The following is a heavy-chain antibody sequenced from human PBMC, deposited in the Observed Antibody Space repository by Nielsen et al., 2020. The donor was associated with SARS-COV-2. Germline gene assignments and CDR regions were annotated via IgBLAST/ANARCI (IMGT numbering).Heavy chain of an antibody. Sequence: GESLKISCAASGFTFDDYAMHWVRQAPGKGLEWVSGISWNGGSTGYADSVKGRFTISRDNAKNSLYLQMNSLRAEDTAVYYCARGEDSSSSNYYYYYGMDVWGQGTTVTVSS. D-gene: IGHD6-13*01. V-gene: IGHV3-20*04. CDR2: ISWNGGST. J-gene: IGHJ6*02. CDR1: GFTFDDYA. CDR3: ARGEDSSSSNYYYYYGMDV.